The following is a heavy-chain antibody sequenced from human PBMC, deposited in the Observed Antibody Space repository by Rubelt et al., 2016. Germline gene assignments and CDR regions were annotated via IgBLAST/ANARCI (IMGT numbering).Heavy chain of an antibody. V-gene: IGHV4-39*07. Sequence: QVQLQESGPGLVKPSETLSLTCTVSGGSISSSSYYWGWIRQPPGKGLDWVGGIYYSGRTYYNPSLNGGVTISGDTSKNQFSLKLSAVTAADTAVYYCARSDEFLEWLSPFDYWGQGTLVTVSS. D-gene: IGHD3-3*01. CDR1: GGSISSSSYY. CDR3: ARSDEFLEWLSPFDY. CDR2: IYYSGRT. J-gene: IGHJ4*02.